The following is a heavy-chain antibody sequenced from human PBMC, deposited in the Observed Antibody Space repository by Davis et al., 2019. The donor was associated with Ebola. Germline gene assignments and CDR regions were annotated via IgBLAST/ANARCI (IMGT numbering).Heavy chain of an antibody. CDR3: AKDKRSDIVVVVAAT. CDR1: GGTFSRCT. Sequence: SVKVSCKASGGTFSRCTITWVRQAPGQGLECMGRIIPVLGMPTYAQKFQGRVTITADISTTTAYMELSSLRAEDTAVYYCAKDKRSDIVVVVAATWGQGTLVTVSS. J-gene: IGHJ5*02. CDR2: IIPVLGMP. D-gene: IGHD2-15*01. V-gene: IGHV1-69*04.